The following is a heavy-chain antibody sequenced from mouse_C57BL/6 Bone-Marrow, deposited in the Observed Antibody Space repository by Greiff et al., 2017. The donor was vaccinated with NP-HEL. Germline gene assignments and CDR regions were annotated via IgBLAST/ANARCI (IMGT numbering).Heavy chain of an antibody. CDR2: IYPSDSET. CDR3: AKATIMVTTGGWYFDV. CDR1: GYTFTSYW. Sequence: QVQLQQPGAELVRPGSSVKLSCKASGYTFTSYWMDWVKQRPGQGLEWIGNIYPSDSETHYNQKFKDKATLTVDKSSSTAYMQLSSLTSEDSAVYYCAKATIMVTTGGWYFDVWGTGTTVTVSS. D-gene: IGHD2-2*01. J-gene: IGHJ1*03. V-gene: IGHV1-61*01.